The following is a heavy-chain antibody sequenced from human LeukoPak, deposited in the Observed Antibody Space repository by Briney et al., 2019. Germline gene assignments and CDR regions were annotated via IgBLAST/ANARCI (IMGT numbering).Heavy chain of an antibody. J-gene: IGHJ4*02. Sequence: SETLSLTCAVYGGSFSGYYWSWIRQLPGKGLEWIGEINHSGSTNYNPSLKSRVTISVDTSKNQFSLKLSSVTAADTAVYYCARVSVSYDFWSGLSYYFDYWGQGTLVTVSS. CDR1: GGSFSGYY. CDR2: INHSGST. D-gene: IGHD3-3*01. V-gene: IGHV4-34*01. CDR3: ARVSVSYDFWSGLSYYFDY.